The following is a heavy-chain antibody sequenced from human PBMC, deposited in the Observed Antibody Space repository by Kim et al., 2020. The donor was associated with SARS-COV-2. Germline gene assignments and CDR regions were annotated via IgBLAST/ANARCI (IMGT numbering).Heavy chain of an antibody. J-gene: IGHJ6*02. D-gene: IGHD1-1*01. CDR3: AREGPGTTDYYYAMDV. CDR2: ISYSGST. V-gene: IGHV4-59*12. CDR1: RVSISGDY. Sequence: SQTLSLTCTVSRVSISGDYWSWIRQPPGKGLEWIGYISYSGSTDYNPSLKSRVTIAVDTSKNQFSLWLNSVTAADTAVYYCAREGPGTTDYYYAMDVWGQGTTVTVSS.